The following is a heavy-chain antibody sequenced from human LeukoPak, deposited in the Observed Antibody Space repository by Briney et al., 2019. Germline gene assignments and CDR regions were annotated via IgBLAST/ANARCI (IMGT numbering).Heavy chain of an antibody. CDR2: IYSGGST. CDR1: GFTVSSNY. D-gene: IGHD1-26*01. CDR3: ARDPAPPFSGSYSDY. Sequence: GGSLRLSCAASGFTVSSNYMSWVRQAPGKGLEWVSVIYSGGSTYYADSVKGRFTISRDNSKNTLYLQMNSLRAEDTAVYYCARDPAPPFSGSYSDYWGQGTLVTVSS. V-gene: IGHV3-66*01. J-gene: IGHJ4*02.